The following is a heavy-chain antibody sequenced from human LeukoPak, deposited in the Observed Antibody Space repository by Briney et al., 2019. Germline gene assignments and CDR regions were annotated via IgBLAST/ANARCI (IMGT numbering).Heavy chain of an antibody. J-gene: IGHJ4*02. Sequence: SVTLSLTCTVSGGSISSSSYYWGWIRQPPGKGLEWIGSIYYSGSTYYNPSLKSRVTISVDTSKNQFSLKLSSVTAADTAVYYCARIPSDYGSGSYHFDYWGQGTLVTVSS. CDR2: IYYSGST. V-gene: IGHV4-39*01. D-gene: IGHD3-10*01. CDR1: GGSISSSSYY. CDR3: ARIPSDYGSGSYHFDY.